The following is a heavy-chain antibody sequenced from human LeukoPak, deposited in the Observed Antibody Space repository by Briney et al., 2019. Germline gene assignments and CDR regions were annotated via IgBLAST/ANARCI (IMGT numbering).Heavy chain of an antibody. CDR1: GFTFSGYA. D-gene: IGHD4-17*01. V-gene: IGHV3-30-3*02. Sequence: GGSLRLSCAASGFTFSGYAMHWVRQAPGKGLEWVAVISYDGSNKYYADSVKGRFTISRDNSKNTLYLQMNSLRAEDTAVYYCAKPNGDYYYHFYMDVWGKGTTVTVSS. CDR3: AKPNGDYYYHFYMDV. CDR2: ISYDGSNK. J-gene: IGHJ6*03.